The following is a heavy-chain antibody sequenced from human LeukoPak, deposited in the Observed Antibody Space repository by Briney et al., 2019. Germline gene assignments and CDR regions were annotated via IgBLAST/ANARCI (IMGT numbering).Heavy chain of an antibody. CDR2: IYYSGST. J-gene: IGHJ4*02. CDR1: GGSISSGGYY. V-gene: IGHV4-31*03. Sequence: SQTPSLTCTVSGGSISSGGYYWSCIRQHPGKGLEWIGYIYYSGSTYYNPSLKSRVTISVDTSKNQFSLKLSSVTAADTAVYYCASGYSGYADYWGQETLVTVSS. D-gene: IGHD5-12*01. CDR3: ASGYSGYADY.